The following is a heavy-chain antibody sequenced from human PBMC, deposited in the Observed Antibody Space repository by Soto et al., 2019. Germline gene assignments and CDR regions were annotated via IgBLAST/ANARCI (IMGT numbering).Heavy chain of an antibody. D-gene: IGHD3-3*01. CDR3: ARDLSTYYDFWSCPKYYYGMDV. J-gene: IGHJ6*02. CDR2: ISYDGNNK. V-gene: IGHV3-30-3*01. CDR1: GFTFSSYA. Sequence: QVQLVESGGGVVQPGRSLRLSCAASGFTFSSYAMHWVRQAPGKGLEWVALISYDGNNKYYADSVKGRFTISRDNSKNTLYLQMNSMRAEDTAVYYCARDLSTYYDFWSCPKYYYGMDVWDQGTTVTVSS.